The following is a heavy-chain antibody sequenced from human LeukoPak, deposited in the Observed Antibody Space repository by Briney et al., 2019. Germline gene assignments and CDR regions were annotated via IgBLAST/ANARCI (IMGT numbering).Heavy chain of an antibody. Sequence: GGSLGLSCAASGFTFSSYAMSWVRQAPGKGLEWVSAISGSGGSTYYADSVKGRFTISRDNSKNTLYLQMNSLRAEDTAVYYCAKCYYDSSGPGAFDIWGQGTMVTVSS. CDR1: GFTFSSYA. D-gene: IGHD3-22*01. CDR2: ISGSGGST. V-gene: IGHV3-23*01. J-gene: IGHJ3*02. CDR3: AKCYYDSSGPGAFDI.